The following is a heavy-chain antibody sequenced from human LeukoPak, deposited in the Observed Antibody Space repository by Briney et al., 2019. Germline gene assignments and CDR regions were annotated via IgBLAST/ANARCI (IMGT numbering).Heavy chain of an antibody. D-gene: IGHD3-22*01. CDR3: ARDLTYYYDSSGYSAYYYYGMDV. CDR2: IKQDGSEK. Sequence: GGSLRLSCAASGFTFSSYWMSWVRQAPGKGLEWVANIKQDGSEKYYVDSVKGRFTISRDNAKNSLYLQMNSLRAEDTAVYYCARDLTYYYDSSGYSAYYYYGMDVWGQGTTVTVSS. CDR1: GFTFSSYW. V-gene: IGHV3-7*01. J-gene: IGHJ6*02.